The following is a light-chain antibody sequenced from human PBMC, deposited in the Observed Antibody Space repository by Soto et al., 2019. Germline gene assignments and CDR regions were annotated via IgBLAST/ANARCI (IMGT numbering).Light chain of an antibody. CDR2: GAS. V-gene: IGKV3-15*01. J-gene: IGKJ1*01. Sequence: SPATLSVTQGDCAARSGRASQSVRTNLAWYQQKPGQAPRLLIYGASTRATGIPDRFSGSGSGTEFTLTISSLQSEDFATYCCQHYNSYSEAFGQGTKVDIK. CDR3: QHYNSYSEA. CDR1: QSVRTN.